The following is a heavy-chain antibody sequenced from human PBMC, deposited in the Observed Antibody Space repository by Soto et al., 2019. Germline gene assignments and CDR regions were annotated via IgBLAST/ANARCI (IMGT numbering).Heavy chain of an antibody. V-gene: IGHV3-13*01. J-gene: IGHJ3*02. CDR2: IGTAGDT. Sequence: EVQLVASGGGLVQPGGSLRLSCEASGFNFSSYDMHWVRQATGKGLEWVSVIGTAGDTFYTGSVKGRFTISRENGKNSLYLQMNSLRAGDTAVYYCARAGQGASCSGGSCYLGASDIWGQGTMVTVSS. CDR3: ARAGQGASCSGGSCYLGASDI. CDR1: GFNFSSYD. D-gene: IGHD2-15*01.